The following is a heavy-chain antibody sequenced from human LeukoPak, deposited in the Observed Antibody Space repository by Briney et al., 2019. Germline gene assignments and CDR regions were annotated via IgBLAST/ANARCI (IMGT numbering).Heavy chain of an antibody. Sequence: GGSLRLSCAASGFTFDDYAMHRVRQAPGKGLEWVSGISWNSGSIAYADSVKGRFTISRDNAKNSLYLQMNTLRAEDTAFYYSAKDKGAYGDYVFDYWGQGTLVTVSS. CDR1: GFTFDDYA. J-gene: IGHJ4*02. CDR2: ISWNSGSI. CDR3: AKDKGAYGDYVFDY. V-gene: IGHV3-9*01. D-gene: IGHD4-17*01.